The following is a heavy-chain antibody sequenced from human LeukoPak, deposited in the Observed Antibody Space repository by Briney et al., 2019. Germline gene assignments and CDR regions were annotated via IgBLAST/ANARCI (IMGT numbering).Heavy chain of an antibody. Sequence: GGSLRLSCAASGFTFSSYIMNWLRQAPGKGLEWVSYISTGSSTIYYADSVRGRFTISRDNAKNSLFLQMSSLRAEDTAVYYCARGNSKRLFDSWGQGTLVTVSS. CDR1: GFTFSSYI. CDR3: ARGNSKRLFDS. D-gene: IGHD1-7*01. J-gene: IGHJ4*02. CDR2: ISTGSSTI. V-gene: IGHV3-48*01.